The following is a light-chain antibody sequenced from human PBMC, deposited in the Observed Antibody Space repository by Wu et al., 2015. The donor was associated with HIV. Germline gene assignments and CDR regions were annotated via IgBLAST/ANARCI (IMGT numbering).Light chain of an antibody. CDR2: KAS. J-gene: IGKJ2*01. V-gene: IGKV1-5*03. CDR3: QQYNSYSYT. Sequence: DIQMTQSPPTLSASVGDRVTITCRASQSISNWLAWYQQKPGKVPKLLIYKASSLESGVPSRFSGSGSGTEFTLTISSLQPDDFATYYCQQYNSYSYTFGLGDQAGDQT. CDR1: QSISNW.